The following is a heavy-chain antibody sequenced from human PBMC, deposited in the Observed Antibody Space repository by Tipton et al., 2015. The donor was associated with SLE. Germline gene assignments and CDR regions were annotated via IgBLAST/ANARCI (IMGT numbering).Heavy chain of an antibody. J-gene: IGHJ6*03. CDR2: INHSGST. CDR1: GFTVSSNY. CDR3: ARGRVAAVYYYYYYYMDV. D-gene: IGHD6-13*01. V-gene: IGHV4-34*01. Sequence: LRLSCAASGFTVSSNYMSWVRQAPGKGLEWIGEINHSGSTNYNPSLKSRVTISVDTSKNQFSLKLSSVTAADTAVYYCARGRVAAVYYYYYYYMDVWGKGTTVTVSS.